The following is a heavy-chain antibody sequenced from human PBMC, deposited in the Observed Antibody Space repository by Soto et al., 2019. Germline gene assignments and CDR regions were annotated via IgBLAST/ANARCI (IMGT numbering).Heavy chain of an antibody. J-gene: IGHJ5*02. CDR1: YC. V-gene: IGHV5-51*01. Sequence: YCSRRIRKKNGKGLEWMGIIYPGDSDTRYSPSFQGQVTISADKSISTAYLQWSSLKASDTAIYYCTRQGGSSTLFEPWGQGTLVIVSS. CDR3: TRQGGSSTLFEP. CDR2: IYPGDSDT. D-gene: IGHD6-13*01.